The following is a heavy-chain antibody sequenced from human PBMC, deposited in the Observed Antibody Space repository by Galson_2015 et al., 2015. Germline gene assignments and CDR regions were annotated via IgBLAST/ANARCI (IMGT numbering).Heavy chain of an antibody. CDR1: GGIFSSYS. CDR3: ASSTRSPNSYNYYYFDMDV. CDR2: IIPIFGTT. Sequence: SVKVSCKASGGIFSSYSTTWVRQAPGLGLEWMGGIIPIFGTTNYAQKFQGRVTITADESTSTAYMDLRSLRSEDTAVFFCASSTRSPNSYNYYYFDMDVWGQGTTVTVSS. D-gene: IGHD2-2*01. J-gene: IGHJ6*02. V-gene: IGHV1-69*13.